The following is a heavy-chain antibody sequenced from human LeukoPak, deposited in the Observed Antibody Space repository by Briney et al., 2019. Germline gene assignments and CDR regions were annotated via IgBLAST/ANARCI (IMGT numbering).Heavy chain of an antibody. CDR3: ARLSRVWFGELFYYYYMDV. CDR1: GYTFTSYG. Sequence: ASVKVSCKASGYTFTSYGISWVRQAPGQGLEWMGWISAYNGNTNYAQKLQGRVTMTTDTSTSTAYMELRSLRSEDTAVYYCARLSRVWFGELFYYYYMDVWGKGTTVTIS. D-gene: IGHD3-10*01. J-gene: IGHJ6*03. CDR2: ISAYNGNT. V-gene: IGHV1-18*01.